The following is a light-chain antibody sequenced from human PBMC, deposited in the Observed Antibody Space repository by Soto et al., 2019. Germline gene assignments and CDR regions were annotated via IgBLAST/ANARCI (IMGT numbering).Light chain of an antibody. CDR1: SSNIGVNT. CDR3: AAWDDSLNGYV. Sequence: QSVLTQPPSASGTPGQRVTISCSGSSSNIGVNTVTWYQQLPRAAPKLLIHTNDQRPSGVPDRFSASKSGTSASLAISGLQSEDEADYYCAAWDDSLNGYVFGTGTQLTVL. V-gene: IGLV1-44*01. J-gene: IGLJ1*01. CDR2: TND.